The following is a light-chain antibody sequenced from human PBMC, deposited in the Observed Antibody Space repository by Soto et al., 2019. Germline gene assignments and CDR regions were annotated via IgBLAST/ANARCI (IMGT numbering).Light chain of an antibody. CDR2: EVS. CDR1: SSDVGGYKY. V-gene: IGLV2-14*01. J-gene: IGLJ1*01. CDR3: ASYTSRSTSVI. Sequence: QSVLTQPASVSGSPGQSITISCTGTSSDVGGYKYVSWYQQHPDKAPKLIIFEVSNRPSGISSRFSGSKSGNPASLTISGLQAEDEADYYCASYTSRSTSVIFGRGTKVTV.